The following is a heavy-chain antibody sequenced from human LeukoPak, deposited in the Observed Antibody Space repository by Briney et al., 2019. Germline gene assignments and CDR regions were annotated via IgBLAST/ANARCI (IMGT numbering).Heavy chain of an antibody. Sequence: GGSLRLSCAASGFTVSSNYMSWVRQAPGKGLEWVSAIYTGGSTYYAGSVKGRFTISRDNSKNTLYLQMNSLRAEDTAVYYCARNLYYHDSSGYYYYWGQGTLVTVSS. D-gene: IGHD3-22*01. CDR3: ARNLYYHDSSGYYYY. J-gene: IGHJ4*02. V-gene: IGHV3-66*01. CDR1: GFTVSSNY. CDR2: IYTGGST.